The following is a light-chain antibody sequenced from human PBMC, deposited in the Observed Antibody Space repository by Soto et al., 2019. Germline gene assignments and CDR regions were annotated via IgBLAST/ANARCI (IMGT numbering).Light chain of an antibody. V-gene: IGKV1-39*01. CDR2: GAS. Sequence: IPMTQSPSSLSASVGDRVTITCRASRSISMYLNWYQHKPGQAPKLLIHGASTLQSGVPSRFSGSGSGTDFTLTISRLQPEDFATYYCQQTYNIPGTFGPGSKVDI. CDR1: RSISMY. CDR3: QQTYNIPGT. J-gene: IGKJ3*01.